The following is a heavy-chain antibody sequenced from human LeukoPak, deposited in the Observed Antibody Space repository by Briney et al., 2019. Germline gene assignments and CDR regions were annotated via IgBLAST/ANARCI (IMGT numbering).Heavy chain of an antibody. D-gene: IGHD2-2*01. CDR1: GFTSSSYS. J-gene: IGHJ4*02. CDR2: IKSDGSEK. Sequence: GGSLRLSCAASGFTSSSYSMNWVRQAPGKGLEWVANIKSDGSEKNFVDSVRGRFTISRDNAKNSLYLQMNSLRAEDTAVYYCASQTSAKGFDYWGQGTLVTVSS. CDR3: ASQTSAKGFDY. V-gene: IGHV3-7*03.